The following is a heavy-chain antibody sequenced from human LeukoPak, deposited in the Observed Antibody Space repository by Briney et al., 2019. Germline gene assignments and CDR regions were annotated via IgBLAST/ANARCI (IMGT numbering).Heavy chain of an antibody. CDR1: GFTFDDYA. J-gene: IGHJ1*01. Sequence: GGSLRLSCAASGFTFDDYAMHWVRQAPGKGLEWVSGISWNSGSIGYADSVKGRFTISRDNAKNSLYLQMNSLRAEDTALYYCAKDSEQWLVHGYFQHWGQGTLVTVSS. CDR2: ISWNSGSI. V-gene: IGHV3-9*01. CDR3: AKDSEQWLVHGYFQH. D-gene: IGHD6-19*01.